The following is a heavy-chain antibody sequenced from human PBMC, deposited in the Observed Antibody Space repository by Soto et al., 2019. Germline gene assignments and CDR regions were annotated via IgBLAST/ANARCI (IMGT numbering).Heavy chain of an antibody. CDR2: IYYSGST. CDR1: GGSISSGGYY. D-gene: IGHD3-9*01. V-gene: IGHV4-31*03. J-gene: IGHJ2*01. CDR3: AREGADILTGYWYFDL. Sequence: PSETLSLTCTVSGGSISSGGYYWSWIRQHPGKGLEWIGYIYYSGSTYYNPSLKSRVTISVDTSKNQFSLKLSSVTAADTAVYYCAREGADILTGYWYFDLWGRGTLVT.